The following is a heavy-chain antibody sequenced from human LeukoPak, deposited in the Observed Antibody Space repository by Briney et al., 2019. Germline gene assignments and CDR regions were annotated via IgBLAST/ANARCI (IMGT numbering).Heavy chain of an antibody. D-gene: IGHD3-22*01. CDR1: GGSISNYY. V-gene: IGHV4-59*08. CDR3: ARSGAYYDSSGYRPFDY. Sequence: SETLSLTCTVSGGSISNYYWSWIRQPPGKGLEWIGYIYYSGSTNYNPSLKSRVTISVDTSKNQFSLKLSSVTAADTAVYYCARSGAYYDSSGYRPFDYWGQGTLVTVSS. CDR2: IYYSGST. J-gene: IGHJ4*02.